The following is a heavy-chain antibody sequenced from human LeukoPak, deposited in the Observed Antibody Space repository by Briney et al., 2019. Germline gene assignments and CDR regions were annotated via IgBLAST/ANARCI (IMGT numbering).Heavy chain of an antibody. V-gene: IGHV1-18*01. CDR1: GYTFTSYG. D-gene: IGHD3-22*01. CDR2: ISAYNGNT. Sequence: ASVKVSCKASGYTFTSYGISWVRQAPGQGLEWMGWISAYNGNTNYAQKLQGRVTMTTDTSTSTAYMELRSLRSDDTAVYYCAKDWELYYDSTPPELFDYWGQGTLVTVSS. J-gene: IGHJ4*02. CDR3: AKDWELYYDSTPPELFDY.